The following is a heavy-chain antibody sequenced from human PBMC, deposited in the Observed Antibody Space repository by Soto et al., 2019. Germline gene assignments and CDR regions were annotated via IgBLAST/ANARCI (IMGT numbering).Heavy chain of an antibody. CDR3: ASDHSGGGSISEDGYFDL. CDR1: GFTFSNYG. J-gene: IGHJ2*01. CDR2: IWSDGTNE. D-gene: IGHD3-16*01. Sequence: QVQLVESGGGVVQPGGSLRLSCAASGFTFSNYGLDWVRQAPGKGLEWVAVIWSDGTNEYYADSVKGRFTISRDNSKNTLYLQMNSLRAEDTAVYYCASDHSGGGSISEDGYFDLWGRGTLVTVSS. V-gene: IGHV3-33*01.